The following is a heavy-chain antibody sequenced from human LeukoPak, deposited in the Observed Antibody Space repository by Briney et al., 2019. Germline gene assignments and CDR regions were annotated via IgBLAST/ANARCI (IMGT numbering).Heavy chain of an antibody. Sequence: SGGSLRLSCAASGFTFSSYAMSWVRQAPGKGLEWVSAISGSGGSTYYADSVKGRFTISRDNSKNTLYLQMNSLRAEDTAVYYCARDFSEYSGSYYSDYWGQGTLVTVSS. CDR1: GFTFSSYA. V-gene: IGHV3-23*01. J-gene: IGHJ4*02. CDR2: ISGSGGST. CDR3: ARDFSEYSGSYYSDY. D-gene: IGHD1-26*01.